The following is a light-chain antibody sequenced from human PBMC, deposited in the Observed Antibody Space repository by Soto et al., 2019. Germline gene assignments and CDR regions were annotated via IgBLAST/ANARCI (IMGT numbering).Light chain of an antibody. Sequence: QSVLTQPRSVSGSPGQSVTISCTGTSSDVGGYNSVSWYQQHPGKAPQPLIYDVRYRPSGVSDRFSGSQSANTASLTISGLQPEDEADYYCSSYATSSSYVFGTGTKLTVL. CDR1: SSDVGGYNS. J-gene: IGLJ1*01. CDR2: DVR. CDR3: SSYATSSSYV. V-gene: IGLV2-14*01.